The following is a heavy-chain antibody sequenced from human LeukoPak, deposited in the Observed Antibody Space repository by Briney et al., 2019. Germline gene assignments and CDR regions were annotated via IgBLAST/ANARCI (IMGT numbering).Heavy chain of an antibody. CDR2: ISGTVATT. CDR1: GLTFSTSA. D-gene: IGHD3-22*01. CDR3: AKDRQVVMYYFDY. Sequence: GGSLRLSCAASGLTFSTSAISWVRPAPRKGLEWVSDISGTVATTYYADSVKGRFTISRDNSKNTVYLQMNSLRAEDTAVYYCAKDRQVVMYYFDYWGQGTLVTVSS. J-gene: IGHJ4*02. V-gene: IGHV3-23*01.